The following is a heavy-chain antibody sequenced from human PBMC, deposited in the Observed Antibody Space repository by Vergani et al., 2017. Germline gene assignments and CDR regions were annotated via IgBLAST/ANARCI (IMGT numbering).Heavy chain of an antibody. J-gene: IGHJ6*03. CDR3: ARQKDYYMDV. CDR2: SYYSGTN. V-gene: IGHV4-31*03. Sequence: QVQLQESGPGLVKASQTLSLTCSVSGAYVGSGGYYWSWVRQRPGMGLDWIVYSYYSGTNYYNLSLESRLTISVDTSENHLSLKVTSGTYADKAVYYCARQKDYYMDVWGKGATVTVS. CDR1: GAYVGSGGYY.